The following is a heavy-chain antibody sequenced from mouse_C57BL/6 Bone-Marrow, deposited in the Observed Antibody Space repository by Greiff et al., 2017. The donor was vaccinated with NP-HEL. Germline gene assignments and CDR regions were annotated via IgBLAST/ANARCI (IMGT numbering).Heavy chain of an antibody. CDR3: ARSRNGGNFPYYAMDY. Sequence: VQLQQPGAELVKPGASVKLSCKASGYTFTSYWMHWVKQRPGRGLEWIGRIDPNSGGTKYNEKFKSKATLTVDKPSSTAYMQLSSLTSEDSAVYYCARSRNGGNFPYYAMDYWGQGTSVTVSS. V-gene: IGHV1-72*01. D-gene: IGHD2-1*01. CDR2: IDPNSGGT. J-gene: IGHJ4*01. CDR1: GYTFTSYW.